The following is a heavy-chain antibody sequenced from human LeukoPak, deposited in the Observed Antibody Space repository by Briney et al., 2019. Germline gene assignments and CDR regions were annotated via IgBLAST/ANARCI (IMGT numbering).Heavy chain of an antibody. V-gene: IGHV3-74*01. D-gene: IGHD6-6*01. CDR1: GFTFSSYW. CDR2: INTDGSST. CDR3: ARDEYSSSSGDY. Sequence: PGGSLRLSCAASGFTFSSYWMHWVRHAPGKGLVWVSRINTDGSSTSYADSVKGRFTISRDNAKNTLYLQMNSLRAEDTAVYYCARDEYSSSSGDYWGQGTLVTVSS. J-gene: IGHJ4*02.